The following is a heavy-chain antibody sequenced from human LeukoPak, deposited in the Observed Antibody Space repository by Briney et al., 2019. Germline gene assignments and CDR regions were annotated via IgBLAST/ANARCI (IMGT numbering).Heavy chain of an antibody. V-gene: IGHV3-21*06. CDR2: MTSSSTYI. CDR1: GFTFSNYG. Sequence: GGSLRLSCAASGFTFSNYGMAWVRQAPGKGLEWVSSMTSSSTYIYYADSLKGRFTISRDNAKNSLYPQMNSLRAEDTAVYYCVREGDYYGTGGYSYFDFWGQGALVTVSS. CDR3: VREGDYYGTGGYSYFDF. D-gene: IGHD3-10*01. J-gene: IGHJ4*02.